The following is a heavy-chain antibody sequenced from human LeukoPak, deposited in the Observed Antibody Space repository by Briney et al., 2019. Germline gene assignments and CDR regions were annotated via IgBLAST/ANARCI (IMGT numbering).Heavy chain of an antibody. V-gene: IGHV4-38-2*01. CDR2: IYHSGST. Sequence: SETLSLTCAVSGYSISSGYYWGWIRQPPGKGLEWIGSIYHSGSTYYNPSLKRRVTISVDTSKNQFSLKLSSVTAADTAVYCCARQDIVVVPAAIAWFDPWGQGTLVTVSS. D-gene: IGHD2-2*01. CDR1: GYSISSGYY. CDR3: ARQDIVVVPAAIAWFDP. J-gene: IGHJ5*02.